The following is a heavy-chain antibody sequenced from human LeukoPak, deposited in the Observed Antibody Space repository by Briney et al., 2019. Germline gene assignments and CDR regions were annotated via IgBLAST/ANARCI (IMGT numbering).Heavy chain of an antibody. V-gene: IGHV1-2*02. CDR1: GYTFTGYY. CDR3: ARAMVEYYYGMDV. D-gene: IGHD3-10*01. CDR2: INPNSGGT. Sequence: GASVKVSCKASGYTFTGYYMHWVRQAPGQGLEWMGWINPNSGGTNYAQKFQGRVTMTRDTSISTAYMELSRPRSDDTAVYYCARAMVEYYYGMDVWGQGTTVTVSS. J-gene: IGHJ6*02.